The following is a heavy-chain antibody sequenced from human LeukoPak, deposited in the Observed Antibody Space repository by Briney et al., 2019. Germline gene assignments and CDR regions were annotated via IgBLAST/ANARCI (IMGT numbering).Heavy chain of an antibody. V-gene: IGHV3-11*01. D-gene: IGHD2-2*01. J-gene: IGHJ5*02. CDR2: ISSSGSTI. Sequence: GGSLRLSCAASGFTFSDYYMSWIRQAPGKGLEWVSYISSSGSTIYYADSVKGRFTISRDNAKNSLYLQMNSLRAEDTAVYYCARGRRVPAAMGNWFDPWGQGTLVTVSS. CDR1: GFTFSDYY. CDR3: ARGRRVPAAMGNWFDP.